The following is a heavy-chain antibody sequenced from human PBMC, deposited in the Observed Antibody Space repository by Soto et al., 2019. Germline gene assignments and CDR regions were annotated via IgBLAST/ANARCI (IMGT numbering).Heavy chain of an antibody. Sequence: QVQLVQSGAEVKKPGSSVKVSCKASGGTFSSYAISWVRQAPGQGLEWMGGIIPIFGTANYAQKFHGRVTITADESTSKAYMELSSLRSEDTAVYYCASSGGSCYSGGACAFDIWGQGTMVTVSS. D-gene: IGHD2-15*01. CDR1: GGTFSSYA. J-gene: IGHJ3*02. CDR2: IIPIFGTA. V-gene: IGHV1-69*01. CDR3: ASSGGSCYSGGACAFDI.